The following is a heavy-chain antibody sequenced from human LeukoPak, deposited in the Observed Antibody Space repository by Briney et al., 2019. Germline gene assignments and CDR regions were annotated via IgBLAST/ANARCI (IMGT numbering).Heavy chain of an antibody. D-gene: IGHD3-10*01. J-gene: IGHJ3*02. CDR3: ARGGGVRGVSRAFDI. CDR1: GYTFTSYY. CDR2: INPSGGSS. Sequence: GASVKVSCKASGYTFTSYYMYWVRQAPGQGLEWMGIINPSGGSSSYAQKFQGRVTMTRDTSTSTVYMELSSLRSEDTAMYYCARGGGVRGVSRAFDIWGQGTMVTVSS. V-gene: IGHV1-46*01.